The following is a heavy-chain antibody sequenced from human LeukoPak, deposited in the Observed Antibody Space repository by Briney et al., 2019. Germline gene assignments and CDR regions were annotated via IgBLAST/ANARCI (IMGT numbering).Heavy chain of an antibody. V-gene: IGHV3-7*01. CDR1: GFTFSSYW. CDR2: IKQDGSEK. CDR3: ARVPYPLDSSSWYVGDNWFDP. D-gene: IGHD6-13*01. Sequence: GGSLRLSCAASGFTFSSYWMSWVRQAPGKGLEWVANIKQDGSEKYYVDSVKGRFTISRDNAKNSLYLQMNSLRAEDTAVYYCARVPYPLDSSSWYVGDNWFDPWGQGTLVTVSS. J-gene: IGHJ5*02.